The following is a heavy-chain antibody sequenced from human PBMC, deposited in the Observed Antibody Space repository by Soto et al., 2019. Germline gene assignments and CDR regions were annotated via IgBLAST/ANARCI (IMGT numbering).Heavy chain of an antibody. CDR1: GFTFSSYG. Sequence: GGSLRLSFAASGFTFSSYGMRWVGQASGKGLEGAAVRSHDGSKKYYADSVKGRFTISRDNSKNTLYLQMNSLIAEDTAVYYCAKDYVGPYYYESSGYSYFDDWGQGTLVTVSS. CDR3: AKDYVGPYYYESSGYSYFDD. CDR2: RSHDGSKK. V-gene: IGHV3-30*18. D-gene: IGHD3-22*01. J-gene: IGHJ4*02.